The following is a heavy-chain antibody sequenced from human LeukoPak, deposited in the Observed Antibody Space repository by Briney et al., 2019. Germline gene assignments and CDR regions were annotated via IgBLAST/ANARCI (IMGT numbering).Heavy chain of an antibody. CDR3: ARTNPVYGDYDY. V-gene: IGHV3-53*01. J-gene: IGHJ4*02. CDR2: MFPDGRT. Sequence: PGGSLRLSCAVSGFSVNDNYMSWVRQAPGKGLPWVSVMFPDGRTYYAVSVKGRFTISKDLARNTLLLQMHSLRADDTAVHYCARTNPVYGDYDYWGQGTLVTVSS. CDR1: GFSVNDNY. D-gene: IGHD4-17*01.